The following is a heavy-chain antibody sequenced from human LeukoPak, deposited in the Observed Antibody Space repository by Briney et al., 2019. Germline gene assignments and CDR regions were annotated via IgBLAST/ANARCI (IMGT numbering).Heavy chain of an antibody. J-gene: IGHJ4*02. CDR1: GFTLTTYW. CDR3: ARRNVAGVPRDYFDY. V-gene: IGHV3-7*05. Sequence: GGSLRLSCAASGFTLTTYWMSWVRQAPGKGLEWVANIKPDGSEKYYVDSVKGRFSISRDNAQNSLYLQMNSLRAEDTAVYFCARRNVAGVPRDYFDYWGQGALVTVSS. D-gene: IGHD6-19*01. CDR2: IKPDGSEK.